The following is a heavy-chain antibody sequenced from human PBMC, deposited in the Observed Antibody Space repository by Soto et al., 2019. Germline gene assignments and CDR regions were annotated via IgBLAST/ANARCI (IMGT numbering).Heavy chain of an antibody. D-gene: IGHD2-15*01. CDR2: IYSGGST. CDR3: ARDAPLYCSGGSCYII. V-gene: IGHV3-66*01. J-gene: IGHJ4*02. Sequence: GGSLRLSCAASGFTVSSNYMSWVRQAPGKGLEWVSVIYSGGSTYYADSVKGRFTISRDNSKNTLYLQMNSLRAEDTAVYYCARDAPLYCSGGSCYIIWGQGTLVTVSS. CDR1: GFTVSSNY.